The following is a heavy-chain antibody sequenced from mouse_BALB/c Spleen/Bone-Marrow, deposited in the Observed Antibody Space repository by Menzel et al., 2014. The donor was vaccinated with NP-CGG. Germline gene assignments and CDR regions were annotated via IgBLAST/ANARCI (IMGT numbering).Heavy chain of an antibody. Sequence: VQGVESGAELVRPGSSVKISCKASGYAFSVYWMNWVKQRPGQGLERIGQIYPGDGDTNYNGKFKGRATLTADKSSNTAYMQLSSLTSEDSAVYFCARGGISVDYWGQGTTLTVSS. CDR2: IYPGDGDT. V-gene: IGHV1-80*01. CDR3: ARGGISVDY. J-gene: IGHJ2*01. CDR1: GYAFSVYW.